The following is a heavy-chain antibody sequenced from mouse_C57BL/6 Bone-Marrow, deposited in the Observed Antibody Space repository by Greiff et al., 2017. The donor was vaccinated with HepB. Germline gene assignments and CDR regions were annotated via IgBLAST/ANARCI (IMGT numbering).Heavy chain of an antibody. CDR3: ARGIYYYVSSYFDD. V-gene: IGHV7-1*01. J-gene: IGHJ1*03. Sequence: EVMLVESGGGLVQSGRSLRLSCATSGFTFSDFYMEWVRQAPGKGLEWIAASRNKANDYTTEYSASVKGRIIVSRDTSQSILYLQMNALRAEDTAIYYCARGIYYYVSSYFDDWGTGTTVTVSS. D-gene: IGHD1-1*01. CDR1: GFTFSDFY. CDR2: SRNKANDYTT.